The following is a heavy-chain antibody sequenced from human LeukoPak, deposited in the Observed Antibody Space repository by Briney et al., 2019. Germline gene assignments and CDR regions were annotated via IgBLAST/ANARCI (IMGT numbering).Heavy chain of an antibody. Sequence: SETLSLTCAVSGGSISSSNWWSWVRQPPGKGLEWIGEIYHSASTYYNPSLKSRVTISVDRSKNQFSLKLSSVTAADTAVYYCAREARRVDPKRGLDYWGQGTLVTVSS. J-gene: IGHJ4*02. CDR2: IYHSAST. CDR3: AREARRVDPKRGLDY. V-gene: IGHV4-4*02. D-gene: IGHD1-14*01. CDR1: GGSISSSNW.